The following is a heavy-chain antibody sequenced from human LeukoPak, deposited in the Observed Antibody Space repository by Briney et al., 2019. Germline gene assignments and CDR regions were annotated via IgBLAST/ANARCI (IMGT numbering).Heavy chain of an antibody. V-gene: IGHV3-7*01. D-gene: IGHD3-3*01. CDR3: TRSEYHFWSTYPFDY. Sequence: GGSLRLSCAASGFTFSSYWMTWVRQAPGKGLEWVANIKQDGSEKYYVDSVKGRFTISRDNAKNSLFLQMNTLRAEDTAVYYCTRSEYHFWSTYPFDYWGQGTLVTVSS. CDR2: IKQDGSEK. CDR1: GFTFSSYW. J-gene: IGHJ4*02.